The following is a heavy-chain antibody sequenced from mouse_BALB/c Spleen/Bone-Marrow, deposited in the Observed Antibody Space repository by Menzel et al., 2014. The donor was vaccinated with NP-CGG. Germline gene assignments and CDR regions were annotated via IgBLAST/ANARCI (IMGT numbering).Heavy chain of an antibody. CDR2: INPGSGGT. V-gene: IGHV1-54*01. J-gene: IGHJ4*01. CDR3: ARWDYAMDY. Sequence: QVQLQQPGAELVRPGTSVKVSCKASGYAFTNYLIEWVKQRPGQGLEWIGVINPGSGGTNYNEKFKGKATLTADKSSSTAHMQLSSLTSDDSAVYFCARWDYAMDYWGQGTSVTVSP. CDR1: GYAFTNYL.